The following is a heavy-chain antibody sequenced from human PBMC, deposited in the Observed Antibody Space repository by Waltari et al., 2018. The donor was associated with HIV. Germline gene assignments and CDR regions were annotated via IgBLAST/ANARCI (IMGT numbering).Heavy chain of an antibody. CDR1: GFSFSSHA. CDR2: ISSSMDTS. J-gene: IGHJ4*02. D-gene: IGHD1-26*01. V-gene: IGHV3-48*02. Sequence: EVQLVESGGASVQPGGSLRLSCTASGFSFSSHAMIWVRQTPGKGLECISYISSSMDTSYYADSVRGRFTVSRDNAKSSLYLHMNSLKDEDTGVYYCARVWAFHFDYWGQGTLVTVSS. CDR3: ARVWAFHFDY.